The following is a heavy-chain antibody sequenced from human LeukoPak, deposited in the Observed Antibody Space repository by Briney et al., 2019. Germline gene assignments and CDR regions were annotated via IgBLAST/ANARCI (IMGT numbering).Heavy chain of an antibody. CDR1: GYTFTSYY. D-gene: IGHD3-10*01. V-gene: IGHV1-2*02. J-gene: IGHJ4*02. Sequence: GASVKVSCKASGYTFTSYYMHWVRQAPGQGLEWMGIINPSGGSTNYAQKFQGRVTMTRDTSISTAYMELSRLRSDDTAVYYCARDLFRRGGYWGQGTLVTVSS. CDR3: ARDLFRRGGY. CDR2: INPSGGST.